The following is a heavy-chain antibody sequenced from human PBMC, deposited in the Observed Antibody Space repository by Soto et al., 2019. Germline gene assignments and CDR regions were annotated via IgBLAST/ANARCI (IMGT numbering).Heavy chain of an antibody. CDR3: ARDLTTVTHPFDY. CDR1: GYTFTSYG. J-gene: IGHJ4*01. CDR2: INTGNGNT. D-gene: IGHD4-17*01. V-gene: IGHV1-3*04. Sequence: ASVKVSCKASGYTFTSYGISWVRQAPRQGLEWMGWINTGNGNTKFSQKFQGRVTITSDTSATTAYMELSSLTSEDTAIYYCARDLTTVTHPFDYWGQGTLVTVSS.